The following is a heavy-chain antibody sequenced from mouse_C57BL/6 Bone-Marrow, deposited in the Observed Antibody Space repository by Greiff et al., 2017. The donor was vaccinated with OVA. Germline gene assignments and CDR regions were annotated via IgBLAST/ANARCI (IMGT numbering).Heavy chain of an antibody. Sequence: QVQLQQSGAELVMPGASVKLSCKASGYTFTSYWMHWVKQRPGQGLEWLGEVDPSDSYTNYNQKFKGKSTLTVDKSSSTAYMQLSSLTSEDSAVYYCARGGCLRGAMDYWGQGTSVTVSS. V-gene: IGHV1-69*01. CDR1: GYTFTSYW. D-gene: IGHD2-2*01. CDR3: ARGGCLRGAMDY. CDR2: VDPSDSYT. J-gene: IGHJ4*01.